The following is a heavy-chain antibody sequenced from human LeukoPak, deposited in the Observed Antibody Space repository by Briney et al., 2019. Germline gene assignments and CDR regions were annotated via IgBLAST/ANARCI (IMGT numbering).Heavy chain of an antibody. V-gene: IGHV4-30-2*01. CDR1: GGSISSGGYS. Sequence: SETLSLTCAVSGGSISSGGYSWSWIRQPPGKGLEWIGYIYHSGSTYYNPSLKSRVTISVDTSKNQFSLKLSSVTAADTAVYYCARARRYSGYDWEGFDYWGQGTLVTVSS. CDR2: IYHSGST. D-gene: IGHD5-12*01. CDR3: ARARRYSGYDWEGFDY. J-gene: IGHJ4*02.